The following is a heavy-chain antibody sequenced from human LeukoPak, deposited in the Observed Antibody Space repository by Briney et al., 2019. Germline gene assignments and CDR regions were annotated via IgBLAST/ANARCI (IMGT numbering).Heavy chain of an antibody. CDR3: AREGKYTSTWPVDH. Sequence: GRSLRLSCAASGLSFSSYAMHWVRQAPGKGLEWVAFISYDGNDKYYADSVKGRFTISRDNSKKTLSVQMNSLRVEDTALYYCAREGKYTSTWPVDHWGQGTLVTVSS. D-gene: IGHD6-19*01. CDR1: GLSFSSYA. J-gene: IGHJ4*02. V-gene: IGHV3-30*04. CDR2: ISYDGNDK.